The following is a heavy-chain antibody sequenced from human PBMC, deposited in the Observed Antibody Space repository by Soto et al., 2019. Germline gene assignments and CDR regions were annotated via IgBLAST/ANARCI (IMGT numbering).Heavy chain of an antibody. V-gene: IGHV1-8*02. J-gene: IGHJ4*01. CDR2: MNPSSGNT. D-gene: IGHD5-18*01. Sequence: ASVKVSCKASGYTFSSYGISWVRQAPGQGLEWMGWMNPSSGNTGYAPKFQGRVIMTWDTSINTAYMELSSLRSEDTAVYYCAKARKAGHTATDYWGQGTPVTVSS. CDR1: GYTFSSYG. CDR3: AKARKAGHTATDY.